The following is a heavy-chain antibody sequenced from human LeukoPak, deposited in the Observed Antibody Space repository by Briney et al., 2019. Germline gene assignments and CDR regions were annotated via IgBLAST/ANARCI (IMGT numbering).Heavy chain of an antibody. D-gene: IGHD4-17*01. Sequence: GASVKVSCQASGYTFTSYGISWVRQAPGQGLEWMGWISAYNGNTDYAQKLQGRVTMTTNTSTSTAYMELRSLRSDDTAVYSGARVTQTDYDFDYWGQGTLVTVSS. V-gene: IGHV1-18*01. J-gene: IGHJ4*02. CDR3: ARVTQTDYDFDY. CDR1: GYTFTSYG. CDR2: ISAYNGNT.